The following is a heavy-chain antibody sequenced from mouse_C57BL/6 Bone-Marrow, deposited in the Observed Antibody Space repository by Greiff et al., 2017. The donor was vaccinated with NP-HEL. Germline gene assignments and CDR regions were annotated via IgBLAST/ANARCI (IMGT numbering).Heavy chain of an antibody. CDR3: ARIDPCYYGSSYWYFDV. Sequence: QVTLKECGPGILQPSQTLSLTCSFSGFSLSTFGMGVGWIRQPSGKGLEWLAHIWWDDDKYYNPALKSRLTISKDTSKNQVFLKIANVDTADTATYYRARIDPCYYGSSYWYFDVWGTGTTVTVSS. D-gene: IGHD1-1*01. CDR1: GFSLSTFGMG. CDR2: IWWDDDK. J-gene: IGHJ1*03. V-gene: IGHV8-8*01.